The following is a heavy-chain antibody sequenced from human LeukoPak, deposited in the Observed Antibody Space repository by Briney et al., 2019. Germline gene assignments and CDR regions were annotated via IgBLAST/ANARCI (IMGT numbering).Heavy chain of an antibody. CDR1: GFSISGYW. J-gene: IGHJ5*02. V-gene: IGHV3-74*03. Sequence: GGSLRLSCAASGFSISGYWMHWVRQASGKGLVWVSRIKNDGSATMYADSVKGRFTVSRDNAKNTLYLQMNSLRVEDTGVYYCTRSDWFDPWGQGTLVTVSS. CDR2: IKNDGSAT. CDR3: TRSDWFDP.